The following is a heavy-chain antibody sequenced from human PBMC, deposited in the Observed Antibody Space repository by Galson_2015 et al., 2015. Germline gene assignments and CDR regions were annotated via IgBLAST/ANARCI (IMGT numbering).Heavy chain of an antibody. CDR2: INPNSGAT. Sequence: SVKVSCKASGYTFTNYYVHWVRQAPGQGLEWMGRINPNSGATNYEQKLQGRVTMTRDTSIGTAYMGLSRLIFDDTAVYYCARGGSGRTNDHGWFDPWGQGTLVIVSP. CDR1: GYTFTNYY. D-gene: IGHD3-10*01. J-gene: IGHJ5*02. V-gene: IGHV1-2*06. CDR3: ARGGSGRTNDHGWFDP.